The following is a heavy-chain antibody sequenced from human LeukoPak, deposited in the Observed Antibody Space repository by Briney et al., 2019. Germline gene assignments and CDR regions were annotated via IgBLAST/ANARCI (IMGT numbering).Heavy chain of an antibody. CDR1: GFTFSSYW. Sequence: PGGSLRLSCAASGFTFSSYWMTWVRQAPGKGLEWVANIKQDGSEKYYVDSVKGRFTISRDNAKNSLYLQMSSLRAEDTAVYYCARGGIAAAPGRYWGQGTLVTVSS. D-gene: IGHD6-13*01. V-gene: IGHV3-7*01. CDR3: ARGGIAAAPGRY. J-gene: IGHJ4*02. CDR2: IKQDGSEK.